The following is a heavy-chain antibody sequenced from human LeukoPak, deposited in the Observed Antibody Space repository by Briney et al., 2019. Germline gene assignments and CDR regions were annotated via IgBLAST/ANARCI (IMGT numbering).Heavy chain of an antibody. CDR1: GFTFSTYG. V-gene: IGHV3-30*02. CDR2: IRYDGGRK. Sequence: GGTLRLSCAASGFTFSTYGMSWVRQAPGKGLEWVAFIRYDGGRKNFADSVKGRFTISRDISNNTVFLQMNSLRVEDTAVYYCAKDGDSSGYYSSYHNYMDVWGKGTSVTISS. CDR3: AKDGDSSGYYSSYHNYMDV. D-gene: IGHD3-22*01. J-gene: IGHJ6*03.